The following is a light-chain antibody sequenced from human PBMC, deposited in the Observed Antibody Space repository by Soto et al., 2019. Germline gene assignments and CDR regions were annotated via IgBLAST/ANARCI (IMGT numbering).Light chain of an antibody. CDR1: QTLSTS. CDR2: DTS. J-gene: IGKJ4*01. Sequence: EIVMTQSPATLSLSPGPRATLSCRTSQTLSTSFSAWYQQTPGQAPRLLIYDTSTRATGIPARFSGSGSGTEFTLTISSLQSEDFAVYYCQQYDNWPLTFGGGTKVDI. CDR3: QQYDNWPLT. V-gene: IGKV3-15*01.